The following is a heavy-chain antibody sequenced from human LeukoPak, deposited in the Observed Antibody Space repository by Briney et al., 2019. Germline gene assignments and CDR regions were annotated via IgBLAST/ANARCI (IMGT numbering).Heavy chain of an antibody. V-gene: IGHV4-59*08. Sequence: SETLSLTCTVSGGSVSSYYWSWIRQPPGKGLEWVGFFSYNVHSDYNPTLKSRVTISVDTSKNQFSLKLSSVTAADTAVYYCARQGAGVPFDYWGRGALVTVSS. J-gene: IGHJ4*02. D-gene: IGHD3-10*01. CDR2: FSYNVHS. CDR3: ARQGAGVPFDY. CDR1: GGSVSSYY.